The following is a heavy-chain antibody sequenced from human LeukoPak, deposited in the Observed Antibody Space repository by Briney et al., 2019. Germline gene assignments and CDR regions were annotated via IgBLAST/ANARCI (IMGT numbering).Heavy chain of an antibody. Sequence: ASVKVSCKASGYTFTNYDINWVRQATGQGLEWMGWMDPNNGKTGYAQKFQGRVTMTRSTSISTAYMELSSLRSEDTAVYYCATGVGYGKSAPHFDTWGQGTMVTVSS. CDR3: ATGVGYGKSAPHFDT. D-gene: IGHD4-17*01. J-gene: IGHJ3*02. CDR2: MDPNNGKT. V-gene: IGHV1-8*01. CDR1: GYTFTNYD.